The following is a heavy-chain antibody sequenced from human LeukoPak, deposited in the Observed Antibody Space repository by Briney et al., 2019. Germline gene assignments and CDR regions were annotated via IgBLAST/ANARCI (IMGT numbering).Heavy chain of an antibody. CDR1: GFTFSSYS. V-gene: IGHV3-21*01. CDR3: ARDRDSSSWYPDY. CDR2: ISSSSSYI. Sequence: GGSLRLSCAASGFTFSSYSMSWVRQAPGKGLEWVSSISSSSSYIYYADSVKGRFTISRDNAKNSLYLQMNSLRAEDTAVYYCARDRDSSSWYPDYWAREPWSPSPQ. J-gene: IGHJ4*02. D-gene: IGHD6-13*01.